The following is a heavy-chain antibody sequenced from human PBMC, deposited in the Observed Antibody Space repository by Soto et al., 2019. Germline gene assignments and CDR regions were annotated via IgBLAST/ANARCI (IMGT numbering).Heavy chain of an antibody. Sequence: QVQLLQSGAEVKKPGASVKVSCKASVYTFTSYAMHWVRQAPGQRLEWMGWINAGNVNTKYSQKFQGRVTITRDTSASTAYMELSSLRSEDTAVYDCARRGYSSSWYYFDYWGQGTLVTVSS. CDR1: VYTFTSYA. D-gene: IGHD6-13*01. CDR2: INAGNVNT. J-gene: IGHJ4*02. CDR3: ARRGYSSSWYYFDY. V-gene: IGHV1-3*01.